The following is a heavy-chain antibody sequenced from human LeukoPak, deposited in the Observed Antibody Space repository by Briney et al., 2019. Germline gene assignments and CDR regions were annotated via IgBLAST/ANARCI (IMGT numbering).Heavy chain of an antibody. D-gene: IGHD2-21*01. Sequence: GGSLRLSCAASGFTFSSYWINWVRQAPGKGLEWVANIKRDGSNQYYVDSVKGRFTISRDNAMNSLYLQMNSLRAEDTAVYFCARAEYCGRDCFYGMDVWGHGTTVTVSS. V-gene: IGHV3-7*04. CDR3: ARAEYCGRDCFYGMDV. J-gene: IGHJ6*02. CDR2: IKRDGSNQ. CDR1: GFTFSSYW.